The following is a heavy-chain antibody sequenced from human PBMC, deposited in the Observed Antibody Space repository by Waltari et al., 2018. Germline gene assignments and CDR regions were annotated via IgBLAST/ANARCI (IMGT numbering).Heavy chain of an antibody. Sequence: QVQLVQSGAEVKKPGASVKVSCKASGYTFTSYYMHWVRQAPGQGLGGMGIINPSGGSTSYAQKFQGRVTMTRDTATSTVYMELSSLRSEDTAVYYCARDHDYGDYSNWFDPWGQGTLVTVSS. J-gene: IGHJ5*02. V-gene: IGHV1-46*01. CDR2: INPSGGST. CDR1: GYTFTSYY. D-gene: IGHD4-17*01. CDR3: ARDHDYGDYSNWFDP.